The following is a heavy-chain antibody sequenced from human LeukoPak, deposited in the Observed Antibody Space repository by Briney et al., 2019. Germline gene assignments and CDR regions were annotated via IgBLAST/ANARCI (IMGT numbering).Heavy chain of an antibody. V-gene: IGHV3-33*01. Sequence: GPSLRLSCAASGFTFSSYGMHWVRQAPGKGLEWVTLIWYDGSNKYYAESVKGRFTISRDNSENTLYLQMNSLRAEDTAVYYCARDKGYSYGHAFDYGGQGTLVTVSS. CDR1: GFTFSSYG. CDR3: ARDKGYSYGHAFDY. CDR2: IWYDGSNK. J-gene: IGHJ4*02. D-gene: IGHD5-18*01.